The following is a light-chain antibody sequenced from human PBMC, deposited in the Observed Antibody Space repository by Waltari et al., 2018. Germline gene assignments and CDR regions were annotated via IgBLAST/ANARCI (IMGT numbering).Light chain of an antibody. CDR3: CSYTRSGLWI. V-gene: IGLV2-14*03. Sequence: QSALTQPASVSGSPGQSITLSCTGTGNDIGAYTSVSWYQQHPGTAPKLIIYDVTKWPSGVSNRFSGSKSGNTASLTFSRLQAEDEADYYCCSYTRSGLWIFGGGTKLTVL. CDR1: GNDIGAYTS. J-gene: IGLJ2*01. CDR2: DVT.